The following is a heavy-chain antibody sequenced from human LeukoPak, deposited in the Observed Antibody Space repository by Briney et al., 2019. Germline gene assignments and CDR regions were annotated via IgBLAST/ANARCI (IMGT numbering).Heavy chain of an antibody. CDR1: GFTFSNYW. CDR2: IKQDGSEK. D-gene: IGHD1-14*01. J-gene: IGHJ4*02. Sequence: GGSLRLSCAASGFTFSNYWMTWVRQAPGKGLEWVANIKQDGSEKNYVDSVKGRFTISRDNAKKSLYLQMNSRRVEDTAVYYCARGDWEPSDYWGQGTLVTVSS. V-gene: IGHV3-7*04. CDR3: ARGDWEPSDY.